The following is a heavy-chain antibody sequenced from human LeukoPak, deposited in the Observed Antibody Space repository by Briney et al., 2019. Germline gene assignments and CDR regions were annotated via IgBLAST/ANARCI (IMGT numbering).Heavy chain of an antibody. CDR3: ARFLHIAVAGPTGWFDP. D-gene: IGHD6-19*01. CDR1: GYSFTSYW. CDR2: IYPVDSDT. V-gene: IGHV5-51*01. Sequence: PGESLKISCKGSGYSFTSYWIGWVRQMPGKGREWMGIIYPVDSDTRYSPSFQGQVTISADKSISTAYLQWSSLKASDTAMYYCARFLHIAVAGPTGWFDPWGQGTLVTVSS. J-gene: IGHJ5*02.